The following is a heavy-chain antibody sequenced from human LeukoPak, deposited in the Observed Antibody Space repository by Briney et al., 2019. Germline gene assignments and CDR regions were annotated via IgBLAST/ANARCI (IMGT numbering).Heavy chain of an antibody. V-gene: IGHV4-59*01. J-gene: IGHJ3*02. CDR1: GGSISSYY. CDR2: IYYSGST. Sequence: SETLSLTCTVSGGSISSYYWSWIRQPPGKGLEWIGYIYYSGSTNYNPSLKSRVTISVDTSKNQFSLKLSSVTAADTAVYYCAREEYSSHRAIWGQGTMVTVSS. CDR3: AREEYSSHRAI. D-gene: IGHD6-6*01.